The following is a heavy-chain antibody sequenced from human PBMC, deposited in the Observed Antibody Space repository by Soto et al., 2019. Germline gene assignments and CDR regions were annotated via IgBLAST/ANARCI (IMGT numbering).Heavy chain of an antibody. V-gene: IGHV3-30*18. CDR2: ISYDGSNK. D-gene: IGHD3-3*01. J-gene: IGHJ4*01. CDR3: AKTPAPSWSGYYINYFDY. Sequence: QVQLVESGGGVVQPGRSLRLSCAASGFTFSSYGMHWVRQAPGKGLEWVAVISYDGSNKYYADSVKGRFTISRDNSKNTLYLQMNRLRAEDTAVYYCAKTPAPSWSGYYINYFDYWGHVTLVTVSS. CDR1: GFTFSSYG.